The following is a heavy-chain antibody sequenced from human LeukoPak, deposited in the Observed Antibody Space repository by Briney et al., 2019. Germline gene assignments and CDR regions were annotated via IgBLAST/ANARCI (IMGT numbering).Heavy chain of an antibody. J-gene: IGHJ4*02. CDR2: INHSGST. CDR1: GGSISGYY. V-gene: IGHV4-34*01. CDR3: ARLRRDFWSGYSLFDY. D-gene: IGHD3-3*01. Sequence: PSETLSLTCSVSGGSISGYYWSWIRQPPGKGLEWIGEINHSGSTNYNPSLKSRVTISVDTSKNQFSLKLSSVTAADTAVYYCARLRRDFWSGYSLFDYWGQGTLVTVSS.